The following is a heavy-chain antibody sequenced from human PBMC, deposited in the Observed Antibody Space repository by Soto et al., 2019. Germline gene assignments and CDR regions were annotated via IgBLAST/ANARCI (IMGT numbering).Heavy chain of an antibody. CDR2: IAHSGST. D-gene: IGHD3-16*01. CDR1: GASITAYY. J-gene: IGHJ4*02. CDR3: ARSRGGVALDY. V-gene: IGHV4-59*01. Sequence: PSETLSLTCTVSGASITAYYWSWIRQSPGSGLEYIGYIAHSGSTSSNPSLRSRLTMSLDTSKNQFSLRLSSVTAADAAVYYCARSRGGVALDYWGQGTLVTVPS.